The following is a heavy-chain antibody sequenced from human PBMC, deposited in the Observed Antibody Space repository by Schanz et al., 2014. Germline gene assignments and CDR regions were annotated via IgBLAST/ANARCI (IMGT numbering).Heavy chain of an antibody. J-gene: IGHJ4*02. Sequence: QVQLVESGGGVVQPGRSLRLSCAASGFTFSSYTMHWVRQAPGTGLEWVSAISTGGGNTYYTDSVKGRFTISRDNSRNTLYLQMSSLRAEDTAVYYCVKEGTVVSGYPRDHWGQGTLVTVSS. CDR2: ISTGGGNT. CDR3: VKEGTVVSGYPRDH. CDR1: GFTFSSYT. V-gene: IGHV3-NL1*01. D-gene: IGHD2-2*01.